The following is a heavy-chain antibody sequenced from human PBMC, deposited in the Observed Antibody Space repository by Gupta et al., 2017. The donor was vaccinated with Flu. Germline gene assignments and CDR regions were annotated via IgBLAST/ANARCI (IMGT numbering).Heavy chain of an antibody. CDR3: AKDRSIAVIGEFDY. D-gene: IGHD6-19*01. CDR2: STGSGSST. CDR1: GFTFSKYA. Sequence: EVQVLESGGGLIPPGGSLRLSCAGSGFTFSKYAMAWVRQAPGKGLEWVSSSTGSGSSTHYADSVKGRFTISRDNSKNTLYLQMSSLRVEDTAVYYCAKDRSIAVIGEFDYWGQGTLVTVFS. V-gene: IGHV3-23*01. J-gene: IGHJ4*02.